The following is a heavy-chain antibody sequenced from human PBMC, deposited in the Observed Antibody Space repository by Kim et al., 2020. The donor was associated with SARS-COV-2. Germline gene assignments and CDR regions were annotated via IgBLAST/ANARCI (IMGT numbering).Heavy chain of an antibody. CDR1: GFTFSSYS. Sequence: GGSLRLSCAASGFTFSSYSMNWVRQAPGKGLEWVSSISSSSSYIYYADSVKGRFTISRDNAKNSLYLQMNSLRAEDTAVYYCAGEYYDILTGQYYFDYWGQGTLVTVSS. CDR2: ISSSSSYI. D-gene: IGHD3-9*01. J-gene: IGHJ4*02. V-gene: IGHV3-21*01. CDR3: AGEYYDILTGQYYFDY.